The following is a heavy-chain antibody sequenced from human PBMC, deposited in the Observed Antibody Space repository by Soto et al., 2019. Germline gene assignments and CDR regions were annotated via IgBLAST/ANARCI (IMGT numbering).Heavy chain of an antibody. Sequence: SETLSLTCTVSGGSISSSSYYWGWIRQPPGKGLEWIGSIYYSGSTYYNPSLKSRVTISVDTSKNQFSLKLSSVTAADTAVYYCASHGDCSGGSCYRPTYYYYYMDVWGKGTTVTLSS. CDR1: GGSISSSSYY. CDR2: IYYSGST. D-gene: IGHD2-15*01. CDR3: ASHGDCSGGSCYRPTYYYYYMDV. V-gene: IGHV4-39*01. J-gene: IGHJ6*03.